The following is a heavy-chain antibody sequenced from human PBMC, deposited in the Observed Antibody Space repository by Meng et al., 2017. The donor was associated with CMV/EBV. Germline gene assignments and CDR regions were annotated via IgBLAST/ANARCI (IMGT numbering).Heavy chain of an antibody. CDR3: ASQTMGYYGMDV. J-gene: IGHJ6*02. V-gene: IGHV1-46*01. Sequence: ASVKVSCKASGYTFTSYYMHWVRQAPGQGLEWMGIINPSGGSTSYAQKFQGRVTMTRDTSTSTVYMELSSLRSEDTAVYYCASQTMGYYGMDVWGQGTTVTVSS. CDR2: INPSGGST. D-gene: IGHD4/OR15-4a*01. CDR1: GYTFTSYY.